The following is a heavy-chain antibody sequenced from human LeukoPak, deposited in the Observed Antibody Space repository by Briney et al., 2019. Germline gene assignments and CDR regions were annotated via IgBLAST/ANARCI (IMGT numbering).Heavy chain of an antibody. J-gene: IGHJ4*02. D-gene: IGHD3-3*01. Sequence: PGGSLRLSCAASGFTFSSYAMNWVRQAPGKGLEWVSAISAGGGSTYYEDSVKGRFTISRDNSNNMVYLEMDSLRFEDTALYYCARDLRITFFGVVTATGGLDSWGQGTLVTVSS. CDR3: ARDLRITFFGVVTATGGLDS. CDR1: GFTFSSYA. CDR2: ISAGGGST. V-gene: IGHV3-23*01.